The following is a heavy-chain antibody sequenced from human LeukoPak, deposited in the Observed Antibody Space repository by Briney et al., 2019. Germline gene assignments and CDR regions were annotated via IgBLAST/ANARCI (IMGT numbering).Heavy chain of an antibody. V-gene: IGHV3-30*04. J-gene: IGHJ4*02. CDR1: GFTFSSYA. CDR3: ARDRNGFDY. D-gene: IGHD1-14*01. Sequence: GGSLRLSCAASGFTFSSYAMHWVRQAPGKGLEWVAVISYDGSNKYYADSVKGRFTISRDNSKNTLNLQMNSLRAEDTAVYYCARDRNGFDYWGQGTLVTVSS. CDR2: ISYDGSNK.